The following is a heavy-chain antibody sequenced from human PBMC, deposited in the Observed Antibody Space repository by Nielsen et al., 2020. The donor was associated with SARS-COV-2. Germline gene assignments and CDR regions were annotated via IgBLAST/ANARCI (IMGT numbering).Heavy chain of an antibody. D-gene: IGHD3-3*01. CDR3: ARLEQNYDFWSGYYKNMYYYYGMDV. CDR2: IKQDGSEK. CDR1: GFTFSSYW. V-gene: IGHV3-7*03. J-gene: IGHJ6*02. Sequence: GESLKISCAASGFTFSSYWMSWVRQAPGKGLEWVANIKQDGSEKYYVDSVKGRFTISRDNAKNSLYLQMNSLRAEDTAVYYCARLEQNYDFWSGYYKNMYYYYGMDVWGQGTTVTVSS.